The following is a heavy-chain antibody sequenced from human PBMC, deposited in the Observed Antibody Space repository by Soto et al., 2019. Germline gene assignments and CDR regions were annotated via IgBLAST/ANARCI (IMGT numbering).Heavy chain of an antibody. CDR2: IIPIFGTA. Sequence: SLKVSCKASGGTFSSYGISWVLQAPGQGLEWMGGIIPIFGTANYAQKFQGRVTITADESTSTAYMELSSLRSEDTAVYYCARDPGGGSGWYSWFDPWGQGTLVTVSS. J-gene: IGHJ5*02. D-gene: IGHD6-19*01. CDR3: ARDPGGGSGWYSWFDP. CDR1: GGTFSSYG. V-gene: IGHV1-69*13.